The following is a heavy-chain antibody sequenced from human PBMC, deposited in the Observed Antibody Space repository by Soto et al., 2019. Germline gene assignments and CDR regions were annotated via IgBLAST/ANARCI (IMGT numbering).Heavy chain of an antibody. V-gene: IGHV3-23*01. D-gene: IGHD3-10*01. CDR1: GFTFSSYA. Sequence: PGGSLRLSCAASGFTFSSYAMSWVRQAPGKGLEWVSAIIGSCGSTYYADSVKGRFTISRDNSKNTLYLQMNSLRAEYTAVYYCAKVLGYGSAPKVVDYWGQGTLVTVSS. CDR3: AKVLGYGSAPKVVDY. CDR2: IIGSCGST. J-gene: IGHJ4*02.